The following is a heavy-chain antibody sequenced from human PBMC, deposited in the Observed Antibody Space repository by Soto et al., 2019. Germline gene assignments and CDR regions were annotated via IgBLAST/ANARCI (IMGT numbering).Heavy chain of an antibody. J-gene: IGHJ4*02. D-gene: IGHD5-18*01. V-gene: IGHV3-9*01. CDR2: ISWNSGSI. CDR3: AKDVRGGGYSYAPYYFDY. Sequence: GGSLRLSCAASGFTFDDYAMHWVRQAPGKGLEWVSGISWNSGSIGYADSVKGRFTISRDNAKNSLYLQMNSLRAEDTALYYCAKDVRGGGYSYAPYYFDYWGQGTLVTVSS. CDR1: GFTFDDYA.